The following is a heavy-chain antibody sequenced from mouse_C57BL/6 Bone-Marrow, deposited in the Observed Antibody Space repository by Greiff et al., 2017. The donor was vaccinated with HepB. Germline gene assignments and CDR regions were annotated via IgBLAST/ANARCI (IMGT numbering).Heavy chain of an antibody. Sequence: DVKLVESGGGLVKPGGSLKLSCAASGFTFSSYAMSWVRQTPEKRLEWVATISDGGSYTYYPDNVKGRFTISRDNAKNNLYLQMSHLKSEDTAMYYCAREGLMYYYGGGGEALFDYWGQGTTLTVSS. CDR1: GFTFSSYA. CDR3: AREGLMYYYGGGGEALFDY. V-gene: IGHV5-4*01. D-gene: IGHD1-1*02. CDR2: ISDGGSYT. J-gene: IGHJ2*01.